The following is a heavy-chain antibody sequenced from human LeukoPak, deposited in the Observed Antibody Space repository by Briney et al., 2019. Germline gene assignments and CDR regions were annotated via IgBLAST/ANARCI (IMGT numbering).Heavy chain of an antibody. Sequence: SETLSLTCTVSGGSISSSSYYWGWIRQPPGKGLEWIGSIYYSGSTYYNPSLKSRVTISVDTSKNQFSLKLSSVTAADTAVYYCARADSSSWYVDYFDYWGQGTLVTVSS. V-gene: IGHV4-39*07. J-gene: IGHJ4*02. CDR3: ARADSSSWYVDYFDY. D-gene: IGHD6-13*01. CDR2: IYYSGST. CDR1: GGSISSSSYY.